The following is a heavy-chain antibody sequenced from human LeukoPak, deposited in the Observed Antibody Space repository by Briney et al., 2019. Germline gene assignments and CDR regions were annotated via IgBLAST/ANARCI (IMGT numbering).Heavy chain of an antibody. CDR1: GFTFSNYV. J-gene: IGHJ4*02. CDR2: ISGNGGTT. V-gene: IGHV3-23*01. D-gene: IGHD1/OR15-1a*01. CDR3: VKVSNSDWNMFFDY. Sequence: GGSLRLSCAASGFTFSNYVLNWVRQAPGKGLEWVSSISGNGGTTHYVDSVKGRFTISRDNSKNTLFLQMNSLRAEDTAVYRCVKVSNSDWNMFFDYWGQGTLVTVSS.